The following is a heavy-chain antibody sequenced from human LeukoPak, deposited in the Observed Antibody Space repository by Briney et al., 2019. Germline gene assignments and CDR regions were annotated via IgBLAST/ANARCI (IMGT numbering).Heavy chain of an antibody. Sequence: GGSLRLSCAASGFTFSDHYMDWVRQAPGKGLEWVGRTRNKANSYTTEYAASVKGRFTISRDDSKNSLYLQMNSLKTEDTAVYYCARGGKLWPYYYFDYWGQGTLATVSS. CDR1: GFTFSDHY. J-gene: IGHJ4*02. CDR2: TRNKANSYTT. V-gene: IGHV3-72*01. CDR3: ARGGKLWPYYYFDY. D-gene: IGHD5-18*01.